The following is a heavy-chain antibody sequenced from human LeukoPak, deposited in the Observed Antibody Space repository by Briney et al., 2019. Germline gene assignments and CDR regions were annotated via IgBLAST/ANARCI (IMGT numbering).Heavy chain of an antibody. J-gene: IGHJ4*02. CDR3: ARIVGGQVDC. CDR1: GYSVSSNNAA. CDR2: TYYRTKWHN. Sequence: QTLSLTCAISGYSVSSNNAAWNWIAQSPSRGLDSLRRTYYRTKWHNDYAVSVKSPITIKPDTFKNQFSLQLNSVTPEDTAVYYCARIVGGQVDCWGQGTLVTVSS. D-gene: IGHD3-22*01. V-gene: IGHV6-1*01.